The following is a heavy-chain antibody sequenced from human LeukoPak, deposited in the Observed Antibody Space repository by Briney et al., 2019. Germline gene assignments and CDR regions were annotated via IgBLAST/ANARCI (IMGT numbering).Heavy chain of an antibody. Sequence: GSLRLSCAASGFIFSDYYMSWIRQAPGKGLEWVSYISSSGSTIYYADSVKGRFTISRDNSKNTLYLQMNSLRAEDTAVYYCARDQQLDRYYYYYMDVWGKGTTVTVSS. CDR3: ARDQQLDRYYYYYMDV. CDR1: GFIFSDYY. CDR2: ISSSGSTI. V-gene: IGHV3-11*04. D-gene: IGHD6-6*01. J-gene: IGHJ6*03.